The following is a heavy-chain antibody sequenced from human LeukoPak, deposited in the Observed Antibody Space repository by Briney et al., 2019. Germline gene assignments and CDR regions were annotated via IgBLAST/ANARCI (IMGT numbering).Heavy chain of an antibody. V-gene: IGHV3-23*01. CDR3: ANHMISSSWYPRDAFDI. CDR1: GFTFSSYA. Sequence: GGSLRLSCAASGFTFSSYAMSWVRQAPGKGLEWVSAISGSGGSTYYADSVKGRFTISRDNSKNTLYLQMNSLRAEDTAVYYCANHMISSSWYPRDAFDIWGQGTMVTVSS. J-gene: IGHJ3*02. D-gene: IGHD6-13*01. CDR2: ISGSGGST.